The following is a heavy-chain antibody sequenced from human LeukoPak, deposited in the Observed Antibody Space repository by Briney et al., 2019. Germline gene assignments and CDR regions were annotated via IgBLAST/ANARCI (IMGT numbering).Heavy chain of an antibody. Sequence: RGSLRLSCAASGFTFSSLAMTWVRQAPGKGLDWVSGISGSGGNTYYADSVKGRFTISRDNSKNTLYLQMNSLRVEDTAVYYCATVRTLAAGGTADSWGQGTLVIVSS. V-gene: IGHV3-23*01. CDR1: GFTFSSLA. CDR3: ATVRTLAAGGTADS. J-gene: IGHJ4*02. CDR2: ISGSGGNT. D-gene: IGHD6-13*01.